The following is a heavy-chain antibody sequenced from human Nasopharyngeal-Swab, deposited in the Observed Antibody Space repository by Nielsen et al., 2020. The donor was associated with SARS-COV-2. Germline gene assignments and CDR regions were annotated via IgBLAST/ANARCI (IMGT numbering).Heavy chain of an antibody. J-gene: IGHJ2*01. CDR2: IWYDGSNK. D-gene: IGHD6-13*01. CDR1: GFTFSSYG. CDR3: ARGQESYSSSWLNWYFDL. Sequence: GESLKISCAASGFTFSSYGMHRVRQPPGKGLEWVAVIWYDGSNKYYADSVKGRFTISSDNSKNTLYLQMNSLRAEDTAVYYCARGQESYSSSWLNWYFDLWGRGTLVTVSS. V-gene: IGHV3-33*01.